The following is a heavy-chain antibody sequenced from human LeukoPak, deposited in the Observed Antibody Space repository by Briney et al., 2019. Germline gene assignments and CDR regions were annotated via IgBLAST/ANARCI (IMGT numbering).Heavy chain of an antibody. D-gene: IGHD2-2*01. CDR1: GGSISSYY. V-gene: IGHV4-4*07. J-gene: IGHJ4*02. CDR3: ARASTTWRGFDC. Sequence: SETLSLTCNVSGGSISSYYWSWIRQPAGKGLEWIERIYSSGNTNYNPSLKSRLTMSVDTSRNQFSLNLTSVTAADTAVYYCARASTTWRGFDCWGQGSLVTVSS. CDR2: IYSSGNT.